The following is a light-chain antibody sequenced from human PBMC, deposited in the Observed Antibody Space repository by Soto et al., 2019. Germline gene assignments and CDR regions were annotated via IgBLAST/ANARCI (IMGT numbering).Light chain of an antibody. CDR3: QPYKAFSPWT. Sequence: DIQMTQSPSALSASVGDRVTITCRASQNISSWLAWYQQKAGKAPKSLIYDASSLESGVPSRMSGSGSGTEFTLTITNLQPDDSATYYCQPYKAFSPWTFGQGTKVDIK. V-gene: IGKV1-5*01. CDR2: DAS. CDR1: QNISSW. J-gene: IGKJ1*01.